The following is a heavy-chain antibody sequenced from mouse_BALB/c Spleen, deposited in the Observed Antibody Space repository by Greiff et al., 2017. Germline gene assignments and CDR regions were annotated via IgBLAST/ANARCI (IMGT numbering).Heavy chain of an antibody. D-gene: IGHD2-3*01. J-gene: IGHJ4*01. CDR3: ASLYDYYAMDY. CDR1: GYLITSVYA. V-gene: IGHV3-2*02. CDR2: ISYSGST. Sequence: ESGPGLVKPSQSLSPTCTVTGYLITSVYAWNWIRQFPGNKLEWMGYISYSGSTSYNPSLKSRISITRDTSKNQFFLQLNSVTTEDTATYYCASLYDYYAMDYWGQGGSVTVAS.